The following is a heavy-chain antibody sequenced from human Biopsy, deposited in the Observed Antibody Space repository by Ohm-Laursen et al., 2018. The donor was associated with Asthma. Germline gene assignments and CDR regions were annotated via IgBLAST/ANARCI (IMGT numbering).Heavy chain of an antibody. CDR1: GYTFIGCH. CDR3: ARGQKSAGDRWFDP. V-gene: IGHV1-2*06. CDR2: INPNSDGT. D-gene: IGHD6-13*01. Sequence: ASVKVSCKASGYTFIGCHIHWMRQAPGQGLEWMGRINPNSDGTNYAQKFQGRATMTRDTSISTAYMEVSRLRSDDTAVYYCARGQKSAGDRWFDPWGQGTLVTVSS. J-gene: IGHJ5*02.